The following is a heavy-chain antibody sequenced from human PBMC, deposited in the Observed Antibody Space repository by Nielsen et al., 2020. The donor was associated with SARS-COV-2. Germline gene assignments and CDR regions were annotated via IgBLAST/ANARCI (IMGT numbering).Heavy chain of an antibody. CDR3: TRVLSYTFDI. V-gene: IGHV3-21*01. CDR2: ISSSSSYI. CDR1: GFTFSSYS. J-gene: IGHJ3*02. Sequence: GEPLKISCAASGFTFSSYSMNWVRQAPGKGLEWVSSISSSSSYIYYADSVKGRFTISRDNAKNSLYLQMNSLSAEDTAVYYCTRVLSYTFDIWGQGTMVTVSS. D-gene: IGHD3-3*01.